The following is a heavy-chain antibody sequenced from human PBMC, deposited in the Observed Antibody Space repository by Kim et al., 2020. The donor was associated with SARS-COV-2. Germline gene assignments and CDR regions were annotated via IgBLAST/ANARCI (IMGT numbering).Heavy chain of an antibody. CDR3: AKDSSKSITMIDSY. V-gene: IGHV3-30*18. Sequence: GGSLRLSCAASGFTFSSYGMHWVRQAPGKGLEWVAVISYDGSNKYYADSVKGRFTISRDNSKNTLYLQMNSLRAEDTAVYYCAKDSSKSITMIDSYWGQGTLVTVSS. D-gene: IGHD3-22*01. CDR2: ISYDGSNK. J-gene: IGHJ4*02. CDR1: GFTFSSYG.